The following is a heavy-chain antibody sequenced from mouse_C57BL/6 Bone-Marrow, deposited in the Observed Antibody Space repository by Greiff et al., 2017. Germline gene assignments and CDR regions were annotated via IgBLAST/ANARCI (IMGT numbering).Heavy chain of an antibody. CDR1: GFNIKDYY. V-gene: IGHV14-2*01. CDR3: ASPLYDGYYSYAMDY. J-gene: IGHJ4*01. D-gene: IGHD2-3*01. Sequence: VQLQQSGAELVKPGASVKLSCTASGFNIKDYYMHWVKQRTEQGLEWIGRIDPEDGETKYAPKFQGKATITADTSSNTAYLQLSSLTSEDTAVYYWASPLYDGYYSYAMDYWGQGTSVTVSS. CDR2: IDPEDGET.